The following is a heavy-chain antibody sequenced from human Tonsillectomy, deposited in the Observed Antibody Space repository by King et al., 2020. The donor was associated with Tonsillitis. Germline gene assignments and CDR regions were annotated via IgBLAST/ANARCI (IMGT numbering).Heavy chain of an antibody. J-gene: IGHJ4*02. CDR3: ARNAAAASDLDY. D-gene: IGHD6-13*01. Sequence: QLVQSGAEVKKPGASVKVSCKASGYTFTTYYIHWVRQAPGQGLEWMGIINPYGITTSYSQKFQGRVTMTSDTSTSTVHLELSSLRSEDTAVYYCARNAAAASDLDYWGQGTLVTVSS. V-gene: IGHV1-46*03. CDR2: INPYGITT. CDR1: GYTFTTYY.